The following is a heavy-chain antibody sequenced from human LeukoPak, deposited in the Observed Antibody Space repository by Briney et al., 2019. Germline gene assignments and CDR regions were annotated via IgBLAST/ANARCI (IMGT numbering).Heavy chain of an antibody. CDR2: IYYSGST. J-gene: IGHJ4*02. D-gene: IGHD2-2*01. CDR3: AREEYQLLVGYYFDY. CDR1: GGSISSGDYY. V-gene: IGHV4-30-4*08. Sequence: PSQTLSLTCTVSGGSISSGDYYWSWIRQPPGKGLEWIGYIYYSGSTYYNPSLKSRVTISVDTSKNQFSLKLSSVTAADTAAYHCAREEYQLLVGYYFDYWGQGTLVTVSS.